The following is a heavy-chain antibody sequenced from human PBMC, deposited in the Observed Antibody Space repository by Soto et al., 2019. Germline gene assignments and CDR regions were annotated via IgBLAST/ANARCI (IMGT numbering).Heavy chain of an antibody. J-gene: IGHJ6*02. Sequence: SETLSLTFAVYGGSFSGFSWNWIRQPPGKGLEWIGEINHSGTSNYNPSLKSRVTMLPDTSKNHFSLKLTSVTAADTAVYYCASVAESGTPLRGPYYYYGMDVWGQGTTVTVS. CDR3: ASVAESGTPLRGPYYYYGMDV. D-gene: IGHD1-1*01. V-gene: IGHV4-34*01. CDR2: INHSGTS. CDR1: GGSFSGFS.